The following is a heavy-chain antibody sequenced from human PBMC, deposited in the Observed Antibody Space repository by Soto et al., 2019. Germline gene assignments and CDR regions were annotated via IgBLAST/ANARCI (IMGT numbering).Heavy chain of an antibody. D-gene: IGHD2-15*01. CDR1: GYTFSTSG. CDR3: ARAGAAPYYYYCMEV. V-gene: IGHV1-18*01. Sequence: QVQLVQSGAEVRKPGASVKVSCKASGYTFSTSGMSWLRQAPGQGLEWMGWISTYNGDTNDAPKFQDRVTMTSDTSTSTVYMELRSLRSDDTAVYCCARAGAAPYYYYCMEVWGQGTRVTVSS. J-gene: IGHJ6*02. CDR2: ISTYNGDT.